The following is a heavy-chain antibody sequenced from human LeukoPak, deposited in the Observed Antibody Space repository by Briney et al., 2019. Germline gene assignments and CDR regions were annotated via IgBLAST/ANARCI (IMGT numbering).Heavy chain of an antibody. CDR2: IIPVLGIT. CDR3: ARGGGRRLQLSVEDYYGMDV. J-gene: IGHJ6*02. V-gene: IGHV1-69*04. CDR1: GGTFSSYA. D-gene: IGHD5-24*01. Sequence: SVKVSCKASGGTFSSYAISWVRQAPGQGLEWMGRIIPVLGITNYAQKFQGRVTITADKSTSKAGTELSSLRSEGMGVYYCARGGGRRLQLSVEDYYGMDVWGRGTTVTVSS.